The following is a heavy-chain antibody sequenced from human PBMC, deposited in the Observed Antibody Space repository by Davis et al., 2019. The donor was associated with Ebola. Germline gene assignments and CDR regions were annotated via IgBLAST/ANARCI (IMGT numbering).Heavy chain of an antibody. Sequence: GESLKISCEASGYSFTYYWIGWVRQMPGKGLEWMGNFHPGTSDRKYSPSFQGQITISVDRSIRTAYLQWRSLQASDTAIYYCASQGHRGSYLIHDYWGQGTPVTVSS. CDR3: ASQGHRGSYLIHDY. D-gene: IGHD3-16*01. V-gene: IGHV5-51*01. CDR2: FHPGTSDR. J-gene: IGHJ4*02. CDR1: GYSFTYYW.